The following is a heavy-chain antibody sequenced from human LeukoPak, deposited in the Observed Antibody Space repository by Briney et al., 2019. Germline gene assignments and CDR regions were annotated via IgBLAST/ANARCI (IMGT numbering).Heavy chain of an antibody. CDR2: IYYSGST. V-gene: IGHV4-31*03. Sequence: SETLSLTCTVSGGSISSGGYCWSWIRQHPGKGLEWIGYIYYSGSTYYNPSLKSRVTISVDTSKNQFSLKLSSVTAADTAVYYCANAQRGIDYYFDYWGQGTLVTVSS. J-gene: IGHJ4*02. CDR1: GGSISSGGYC. CDR3: ANAQRGIDYYFDY. D-gene: IGHD2/OR15-2a*01.